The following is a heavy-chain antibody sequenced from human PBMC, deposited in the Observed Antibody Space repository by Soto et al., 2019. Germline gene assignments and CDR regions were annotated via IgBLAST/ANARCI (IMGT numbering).Heavy chain of an antibody. D-gene: IGHD3-10*01. V-gene: IGHV1-2*02. J-gene: IGHJ6*02. CDR3: ARNMDYYYGPGSGNGHGV. CDR1: GYTFTAYY. Sequence: QVQLVQSGAEVKEPGDSVRVSCEASGYTFTAYYIHWVRQAPGQGLEWMGWINPKFGDTTYAQDFQGRLTLTRDMSISTDYMDLSRLTSDDTAIYYCARNMDYYYGPGSGNGHGVWGQGTTVNVFS. CDR2: INPKFGDT.